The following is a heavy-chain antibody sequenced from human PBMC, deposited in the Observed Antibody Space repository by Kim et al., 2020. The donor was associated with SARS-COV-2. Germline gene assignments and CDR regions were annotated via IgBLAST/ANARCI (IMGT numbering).Heavy chain of an antibody. J-gene: IGHJ6*03. Sequence: SETLSLTCTVSGGSISSGGYYWSWIRQHPGKGLEWIGYIYYSGSTYYNPSLKSRVTISVDTSKNQFSLKLSSVTAADTAVYYCARECAANLSSSWTPPYYYSYYMDVWGKGTTVTVSS. CDR1: GGSISSGGYY. CDR2: IYYSGST. V-gene: IGHV4-31*03. CDR3: ARECAANLSSSWTPPYYYSYYMDV. D-gene: IGHD6-13*01.